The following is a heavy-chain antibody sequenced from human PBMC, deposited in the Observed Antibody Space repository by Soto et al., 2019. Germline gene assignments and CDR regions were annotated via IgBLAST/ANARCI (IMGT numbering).Heavy chain of an antibody. J-gene: IGHJ4*02. CDR3: ARNEGYYDSSGYYYFDY. CDR1: GGSISSSSYY. CDR2: IYYSGST. Sequence: SETLSLTCTVSGGSISSSSYYWGWIRQPPGKGLEWIGSIYYSGSTYYNPSLKSRVTISVDTSKNQFSLKLSSVTAADTAVYYCARNEGYYDSSGYYYFDYWGQGTLVTVPS. V-gene: IGHV4-39*01. D-gene: IGHD3-22*01.